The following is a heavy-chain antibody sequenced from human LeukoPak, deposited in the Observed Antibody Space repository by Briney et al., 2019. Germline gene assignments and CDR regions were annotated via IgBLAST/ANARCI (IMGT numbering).Heavy chain of an antibody. D-gene: IGHD3-22*01. V-gene: IGHV3-20*04. CDR1: GFTFDDYG. Sequence: PGGSLRLSCAASGFTFDDYGMSWVRQAPGKGLEWVSGINWSADSTGYADSVKGRFTISRDNAKNSLYLQMNRLRAEDTALYYCARVVSSGYYFEAFDVWGQGTMVTVSS. J-gene: IGHJ3*01. CDR2: INWSADST. CDR3: ARVVSSGYYFEAFDV.